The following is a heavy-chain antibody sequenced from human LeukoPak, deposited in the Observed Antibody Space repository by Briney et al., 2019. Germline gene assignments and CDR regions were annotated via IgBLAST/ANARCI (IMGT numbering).Heavy chain of an antibody. CDR3: ARDYYDSSGFGGFDI. Sequence: ASVKVFCTDSGFTFSGYYMHWVRQAPGQGLEWMGWINPNSGGTNYAQKFQGRVTMTRATSISTAYMELGRLRSDDTAVYYCARDYYDSSGFGGFDIWGEGTMVTVSS. J-gene: IGHJ3*02. V-gene: IGHV1-2*02. CDR1: GFTFSGYY. D-gene: IGHD3-22*01. CDR2: INPNSGGT.